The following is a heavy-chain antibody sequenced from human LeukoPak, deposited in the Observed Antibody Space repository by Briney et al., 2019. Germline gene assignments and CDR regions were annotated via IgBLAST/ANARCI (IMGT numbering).Heavy chain of an antibody. V-gene: IGHV4-34*01. CDR2: INHSGST. CDR1: GGSFSGYY. Sequence: SETLSLTCAVYGGSFSGYYWSWIRQPPGKGLEWIGEINHSGSTNYNPSLKSRVTISVDKSKNQFSLKLSSVTAADTAVYYCARVRSPYITGTTIIDYWGQGTLVTVSS. J-gene: IGHJ4*02. CDR3: ARVRSPYITGTTIIDY. D-gene: IGHD1-20*01.